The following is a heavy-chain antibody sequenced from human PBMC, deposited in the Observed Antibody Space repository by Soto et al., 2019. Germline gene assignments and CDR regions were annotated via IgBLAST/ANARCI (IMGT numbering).Heavy chain of an antibody. V-gene: IGHV1-8*01. CDR3: VRQPGGVATPGDDY. CDR1: GYPFSAFD. D-gene: IGHD2-15*01. J-gene: IGHJ4*02. Sequence: QVQLVQSGAEVKKPGASVKVSCEASGYPFSAFDINWVRQAGGQGLEWMGWMNPDSGDTAFAQRFQDRITMTRSTSISTAYMELSRLTSDDTAVYFCVRQPGGVATPGDDYWGQGTLVTVS. CDR2: MNPDSGDT.